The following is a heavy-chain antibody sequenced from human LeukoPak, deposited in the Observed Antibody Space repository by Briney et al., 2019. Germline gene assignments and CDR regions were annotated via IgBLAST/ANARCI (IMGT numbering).Heavy chain of an antibody. J-gene: IGHJ4*02. Sequence: SETLSLTCTVSGGSISSNSHYWGWIRQSPGTGLEWIGSIYYSGTTYYNPSLKSRVTISIDTSKNQFSLKLSSVTAADTAVYYCARTIRGYSGYDQPISFDYWGQGTLVTVSS. CDR2: IYYSGTT. V-gene: IGHV4-39*07. CDR3: ARTIRGYSGYDQPISFDY. D-gene: IGHD5-12*01. CDR1: GGSISSNSHY.